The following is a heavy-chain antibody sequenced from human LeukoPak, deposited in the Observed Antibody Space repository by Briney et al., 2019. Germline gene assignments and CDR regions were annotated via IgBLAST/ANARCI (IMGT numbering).Heavy chain of an antibody. J-gene: IGHJ4*02. D-gene: IGHD6-6*01. CDR3: ARGGRAARLFDY. Sequence: PGGSLRLSCAASGFTFSSYAMHWVRQAPGKGLEYVSAISSNGGSTYYANSVKGRFTIPRDNSKNTPYLQMGSLRAEDMAVYYCARGGRAARLFDYWGQGTLVTVSS. V-gene: IGHV3-64*01. CDR1: GFTFSSYA. CDR2: ISSNGGST.